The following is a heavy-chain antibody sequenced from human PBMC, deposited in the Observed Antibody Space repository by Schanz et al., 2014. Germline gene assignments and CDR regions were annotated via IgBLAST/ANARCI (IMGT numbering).Heavy chain of an antibody. J-gene: IGHJ4*02. V-gene: IGHV3-33*01. CDR1: GFTFSSYG. Sequence: QVQLVESGGGVVQFGRSLRLSCVASGFTFSSYGMHWVRQAPGKGLEWVAVIWYDESNKYYADSVKGRFTMSRDNSKNTLYLQMNSLRAEDTAVYYCARANYRRKINFDYWGRGTLVTVSS. D-gene: IGHD3-10*01. CDR3: ARANYRRKINFDY. CDR2: IWYDESNK.